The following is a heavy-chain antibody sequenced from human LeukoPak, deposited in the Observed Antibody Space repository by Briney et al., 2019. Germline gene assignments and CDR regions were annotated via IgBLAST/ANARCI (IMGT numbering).Heavy chain of an antibody. CDR2: INPGDSDT. D-gene: IGHD2-2*01. V-gene: IGHV5-51*01. CDR1: GYSFPNYW. CDR3: ARTTYANSPYHFDS. Sequence: GESLKISCQGSGYSFPNYWIGWVRQMPGKGLEWMGLINPGDSDTRYSPSFQGQVTISADKSIRTAYLQWSSLKASDTAMYYCARTTYANSPYHFDSWGQGTLVTVSS. J-gene: IGHJ4*02.